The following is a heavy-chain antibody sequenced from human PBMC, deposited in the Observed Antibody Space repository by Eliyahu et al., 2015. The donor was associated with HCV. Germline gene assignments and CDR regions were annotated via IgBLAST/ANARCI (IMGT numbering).Heavy chain of an antibody. Sequence: EVQLVESGGGLVKPGGSLGLSCAASGLTFRNAWMSWVRQAPGKGLEWVGRIKSKTDGGTTDYAAPVKGRFTISRDDSKNTLYLQMNSLKTEDTALYFCTTDGGSYSRGGYWGQGTLVTVSS. J-gene: IGHJ4*02. CDR1: GLTFRNAW. V-gene: IGHV3-15*01. CDR2: IKSKTDGGTT. CDR3: TTDGGSYSRGGY. D-gene: IGHD1-26*01.